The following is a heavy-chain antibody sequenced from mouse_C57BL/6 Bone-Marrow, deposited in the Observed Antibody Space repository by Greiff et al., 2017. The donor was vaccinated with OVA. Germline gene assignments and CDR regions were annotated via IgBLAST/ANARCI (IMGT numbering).Heavy chain of an antibody. V-gene: IGHV1-82*01. Sequence: VKLMESGPELVKPGASVKISCKASGYAFSSSWMNWVKQRPGKGLEWIGRIYPGDGDTNYNGKFKGKATLTADKSSSTAYMQLSSLTSEDSAVYFCASPDWYFDVWGTGTTVTVSS. CDR3: ASPDWYFDV. J-gene: IGHJ1*03. CDR2: IYPGDGDT. CDR1: GYAFSSSW.